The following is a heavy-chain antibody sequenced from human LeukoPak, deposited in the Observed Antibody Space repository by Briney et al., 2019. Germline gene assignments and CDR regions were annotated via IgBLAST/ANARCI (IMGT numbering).Heavy chain of an antibody. CDR2: ISAYNGNT. J-gene: IGHJ4*02. D-gene: IGHD6-6*01. CDR3: ARYCSSSVAPSY. V-gene: IGHV1-18*01. CDR1: GYTFSSYG. Sequence: ASVKVSCKASGYTFSSYGFTWVRQAPGQGLEWLGWISAYNGNTNYAQKLQGRVSMTTDTSTSTAYMGLRSLRSDDTAVYYCARYCSSSVAPSYWGQGTLVTVSS.